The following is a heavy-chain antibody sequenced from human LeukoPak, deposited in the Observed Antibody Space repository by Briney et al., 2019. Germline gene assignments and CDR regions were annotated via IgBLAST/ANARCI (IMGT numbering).Heavy chain of an antibody. D-gene: IGHD1-26*01. V-gene: IGHV3-30-3*01. CDR3: ARAIVFTSSFDY. CDR2: ISYEGSNK. Sequence: GGSLRLSCAASGFTFSSYAMHWVRQAPGKGLEWVAVISYEGSNKYYADSVKGRFTISRDNSKNTLYLQMNSLRAEDTAVYYCARAIVFTSSFDYWGQGTLVTVSS. CDR1: GFTFSSYA. J-gene: IGHJ4*02.